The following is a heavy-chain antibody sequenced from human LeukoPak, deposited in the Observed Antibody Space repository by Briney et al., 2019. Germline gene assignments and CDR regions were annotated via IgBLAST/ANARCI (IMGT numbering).Heavy chain of an antibody. Sequence: GGSLRLSCAASGFTLSDYYMNWIRQAPGKGLEWVSYISSSGSTIFYADSVKGRFTISRDNAKNSLYLQMNSLRVEDTAVYYCARRYVNEWPSLPDYWGQGTLVTVSS. V-gene: IGHV3-11*01. CDR3: ARRYVNEWPSLPDY. CDR1: GFTLSDYY. CDR2: ISSSGSTI. J-gene: IGHJ4*02. D-gene: IGHD3-3*01.